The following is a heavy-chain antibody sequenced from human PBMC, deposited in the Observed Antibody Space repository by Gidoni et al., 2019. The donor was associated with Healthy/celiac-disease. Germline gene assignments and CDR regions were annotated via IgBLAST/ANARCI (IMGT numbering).Heavy chain of an antibody. CDR3: ARGNIDYYYDSSGYPDNWFDP. D-gene: IGHD3-22*01. CDR1: GYTFTSHG. V-gene: IGHV1-18*04. Sequence: QVQLVQSGAEVEKPGASVKVSCNASGYTFTSHGISWVRQAPGQGLEGMGWISAYNGNTNYAQKLQGRVTMTTDTSTSTAYMELRSLRSDDTAVYYCARGNIDYYYDSSGYPDNWFDPWGQGTLVTVSS. J-gene: IGHJ5*02. CDR2: ISAYNGNT.